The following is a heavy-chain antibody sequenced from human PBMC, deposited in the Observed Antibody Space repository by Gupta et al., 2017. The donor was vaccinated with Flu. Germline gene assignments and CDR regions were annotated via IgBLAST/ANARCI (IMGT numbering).Heavy chain of an antibody. CDR3: AREGGQWLAPWDY. CDR2: ISTDGSIA. Sequence: VRQAPGKGLVWVSLISTDGSIAYYADSVKGRFTISRDNAKNTLYLQINSLRGEDTAMYYCAREGGQWLAPWDYWGQGSLVTVSS. D-gene: IGHD6-19*01. V-gene: IGHV3-74*01. J-gene: IGHJ4*02.